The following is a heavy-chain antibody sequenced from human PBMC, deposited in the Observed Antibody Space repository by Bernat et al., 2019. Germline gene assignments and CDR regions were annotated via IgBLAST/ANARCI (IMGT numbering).Heavy chain of an antibody. CDR3: AHRQCCPTKIVMWTDYEDYYAFDY. CDR1: GFSLSTSGVG. CDR2: IFWDDDK. Sequence: QITLKESGPMLVKPTQTLTLTCTFSGFSLSTSGVGVGWIRQPPGKALEWLAHIFWDDDKCYSTSLKSRLTISKDTSKNQVVLTMTNMDPVDTATYYCAHRQCCPTKIVMWTDYEDYYAFDYWGQGTMVTVSS. V-gene: IGHV2-5*02. D-gene: IGHD3-16*02. J-gene: IGHJ3*01.